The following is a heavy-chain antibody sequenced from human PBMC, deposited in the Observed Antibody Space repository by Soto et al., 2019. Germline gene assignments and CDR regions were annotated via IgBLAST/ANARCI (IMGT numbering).Heavy chain of an antibody. V-gene: IGHV1-69*12. J-gene: IGHJ6*02. Sequence: QVQLVQSGAEVKKPGSSVKVSWKASGGTFSSYAISWVRRAHGQGLEWMGGIIPIFGTANYAQKFQGRVTITADESTSTAYMELSSLRSEDTAVYYCARASGYDYGYYYYGMDAWGQGTTVTVSS. CDR1: GGTFSSYA. D-gene: IGHD5-12*01. CDR3: ARASGYDYGYYYYGMDA. CDR2: IIPIFGTA.